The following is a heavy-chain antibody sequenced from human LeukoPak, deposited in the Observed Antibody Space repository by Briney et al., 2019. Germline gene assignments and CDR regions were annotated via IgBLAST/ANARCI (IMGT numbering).Heavy chain of an antibody. D-gene: IGHD5-18*01. CDR3: ARVASYGSSNWFDP. Sequence: SETLSLTCAVYGGSFSGYYWSWIRQPPGKGLEWIGEINHSGSTNYNPSLKSRVTISVDTSKNQFSLKLSSVTAADTAVYYCARVASYGSSNWFDPWGQGTLVTVSS. V-gene: IGHV4-34*01. CDR1: GGSFSGYY. J-gene: IGHJ5*02. CDR2: INHSGST.